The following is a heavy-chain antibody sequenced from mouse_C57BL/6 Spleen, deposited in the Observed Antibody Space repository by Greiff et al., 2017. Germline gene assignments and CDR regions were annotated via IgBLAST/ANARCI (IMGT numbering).Heavy chain of an antibody. Sequence: VKLQESGAELVKPGASVKISCKASGYAFSSYWMNWVKQRPGKGLEWIGQIYPGDGDTNYNGKLKGKATLTADKSSSTAYMQLSSLTPEDSAVYFCARDYGSRKWFAYWGQGTLVTVSA. CDR1: GYAFSSYW. V-gene: IGHV1-80*01. CDR2: IYPGDGDT. D-gene: IGHD1-1*01. J-gene: IGHJ3*01. CDR3: ARDYGSRKWFAY.